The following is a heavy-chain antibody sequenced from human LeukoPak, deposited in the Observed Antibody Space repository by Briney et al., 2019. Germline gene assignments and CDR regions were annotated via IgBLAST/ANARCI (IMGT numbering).Heavy chain of an antibody. CDR2: ISAYNGNT. J-gene: IGHJ4*02. CDR1: GYTFTSYG. V-gene: IGHV1-18*01. CDR3: ARDRPGAAAGDY. D-gene: IGHD6-13*01. Sequence: ASVKVSRKSSGYTFTSYGINWVRQAPGQGLEWMGWISAYNGNTNYAQKLQGRVTMTSDTSTSTAYMELRSLRSDDTAVYYCARDRPGAAAGDYWGQGTLVTVSS.